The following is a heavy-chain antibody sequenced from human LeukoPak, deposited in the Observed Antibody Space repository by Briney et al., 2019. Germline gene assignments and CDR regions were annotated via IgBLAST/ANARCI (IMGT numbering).Heavy chain of an antibody. J-gene: IGHJ4*02. CDR1: GFTFSSYA. CDR2: ISGSGTNT. Sequence: PGRSLRLSCAASGFTFSSYAMTWVRQAPGKGPEWVSGISGSGTNTYYADSVKGRFTISRDNSKNTLYLQMNSLRAEDTAAYYCAKGTYDNRGHFDYWGQGTLVSVSS. V-gene: IGHV3-23*01. CDR3: AKGTYDNRGHFDY. D-gene: IGHD3-22*01.